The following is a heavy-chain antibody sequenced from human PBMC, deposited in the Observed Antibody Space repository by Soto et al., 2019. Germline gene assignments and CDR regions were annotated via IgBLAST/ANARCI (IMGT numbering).Heavy chain of an antibody. CDR1: GFTFSSYG. CDR3: ARDLIGYYYYGMDV. J-gene: IGHJ6*02. V-gene: IGHV3-33*01. CDR2: IWYDGSNK. Sequence: PGGSLRLSCAASGFTFSSYGMHWVRQAPGKGLEWVAVIWYDGSNKYYADSVKGRFTISRDNSKNTLYLQMNGLRAEDTAVYYCARDLIGYYYYGMDVWGQGTTVTVSS.